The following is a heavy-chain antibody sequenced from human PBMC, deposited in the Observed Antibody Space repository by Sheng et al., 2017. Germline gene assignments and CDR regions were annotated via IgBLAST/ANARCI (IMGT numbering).Heavy chain of an antibody. Sequence: QVQLVQSGAEVKKPGASVKVSCKVSGSTLIELSMHWVRHTPGKGLEWLGGLGPEDGETIYAQQVQGRVTMTEDTSTDTAYMDLSGLRSDDTAVYYCASGLFPGLGHAVIPPLEHWGQG. D-gene: IGHD4-4*01. CDR1: GSTLIELS. CDR2: LGPEDGET. J-gene: IGHJ4*02. V-gene: IGHV1-24*01. CDR3: ASGLFPGLGHAVIPPLEH.